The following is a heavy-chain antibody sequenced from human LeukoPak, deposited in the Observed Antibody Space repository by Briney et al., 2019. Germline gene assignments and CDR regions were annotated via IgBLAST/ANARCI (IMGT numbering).Heavy chain of an antibody. CDR1: GFTFSGYA. CDR3: AREERGHLVGY. J-gene: IGHJ4*02. V-gene: IGHV3-30-3*01. D-gene: IGHD6-6*01. Sequence: GGSLRLSCAASGFTFSGYAMHWVWKAQGKGLELVALISYDGGSNKYYADSVKGRFTISRDNSKNPLCLQMNSLRAEDTAVYYCAREERGHLVGYWGQGTLVTVSS. CDR2: ISYDGGSNK.